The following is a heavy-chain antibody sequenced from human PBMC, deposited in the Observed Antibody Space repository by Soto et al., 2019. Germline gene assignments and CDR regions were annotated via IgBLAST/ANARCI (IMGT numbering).Heavy chain of an antibody. CDR3: ARTFSTPLASIADP. V-gene: IGHV4-31*03. CDR2: IYYSGST. J-gene: IGHJ5*02. CDR1: GGSISSGGYY. Sequence: SETLSLTCTVSGGSISSGGYYWSWIRQHPGKGLEWIGYIYYSGSTYYNPSLKSRVTISVDTSKNQFSLKLSSVTAADTAVYYCARTFSTPLASIADPWGQGTLVTVSS.